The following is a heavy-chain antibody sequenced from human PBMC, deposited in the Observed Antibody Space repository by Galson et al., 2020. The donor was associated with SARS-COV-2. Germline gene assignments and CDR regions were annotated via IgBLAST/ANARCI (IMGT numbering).Heavy chain of an antibody. V-gene: IGHV3-33*01. CDR1: GFTFSSYG. Sequence: GGSLRLSCAASGFTFSSYGMHWVRQAPGKGLEWVAVIWYDGSNKYYADSVKGRFTISRDNSKNTLYLQMNSLRAEDTAVYYCARDLAGSSSWYQGADYWGQGTLVTVSS. J-gene: IGHJ4*02. CDR3: ARDLAGSSSWYQGADY. D-gene: IGHD6-13*01. CDR2: IWYDGSNK.